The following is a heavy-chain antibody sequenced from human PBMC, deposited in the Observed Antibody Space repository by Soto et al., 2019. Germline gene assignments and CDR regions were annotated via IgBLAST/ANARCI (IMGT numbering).Heavy chain of an antibody. V-gene: IGHV4-31*03. CDR1: GGSISSGGYY. J-gene: IGHJ4*02. CDR2: IYYSGST. D-gene: IGHD3-16*01. CDR3: ARDVARGGNFDY. Sequence: QVQLQESGPGLVKPSQTLSLTCTVSGGSISSGGYYWSWIRQHPGKGLEWIGYIYYSGSTYYNPSLKSRVTISVDTAKNQFSLKLSSVTAADTAVYYCARDVARGGNFDYWGQGTLVTVSS.